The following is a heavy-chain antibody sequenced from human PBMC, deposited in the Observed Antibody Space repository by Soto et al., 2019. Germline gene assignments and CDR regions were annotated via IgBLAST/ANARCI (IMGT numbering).Heavy chain of an antibody. CDR1: GGTFSSYA. J-gene: IGHJ3*01. CDR2: IIPIFGTA. Sequence: ASVKVSCKASGGTFSSYAISWVRQAPGQGLEWMGGIIPIFGTANYAQKFQGRVTITADESTSTAYMELSSLRSEDTAVYYCAGYYCEGSGKGAGYDTFDFWGQGTMVTVSS. V-gene: IGHV1-69*13. CDR3: AGYYCEGSGKGAGYDTFDF. D-gene: IGHD3-10*01.